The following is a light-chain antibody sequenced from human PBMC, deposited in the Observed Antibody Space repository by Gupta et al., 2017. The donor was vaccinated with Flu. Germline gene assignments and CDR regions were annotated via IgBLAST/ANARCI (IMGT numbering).Light chain of an antibody. CDR2: STS. J-gene: IGLJ2*01. CDR3: VLHLGNGVWI. V-gene: IGLV8-61*01. Sequence: QPVVTQEPSFSVSPGGPLTLTCGLSSGPVSTDHYPSWYQQNPGQTPRTLVYSTSTRSSGVPDRFSGSILGHKAALTITGAQADDDCLYYCVLHLGNGVWIFGGGTKVTVL. CDR1: SGPVSTDHY.